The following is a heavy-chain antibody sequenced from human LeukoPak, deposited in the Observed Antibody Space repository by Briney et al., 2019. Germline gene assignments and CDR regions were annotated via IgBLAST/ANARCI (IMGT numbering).Heavy chain of an antibody. V-gene: IGHV1-69*05. CDR1: GGTFSSYA. D-gene: IGHD6-19*01. Sequence: SVKVSCKASGGTFSSYAISWVRQAPGQGLEWMGGIIPIFGTANYAQKFQGRVTITTDESTSTAYMELSSLRSEDTAVYYCARIAVAGTRIYDYWGQGTLVTVSS. J-gene: IGHJ4*02. CDR3: ARIAVAGTRIYDY. CDR2: IIPIFGTA.